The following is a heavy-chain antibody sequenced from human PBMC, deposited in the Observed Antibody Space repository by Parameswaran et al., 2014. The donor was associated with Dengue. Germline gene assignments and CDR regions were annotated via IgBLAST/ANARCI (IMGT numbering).Heavy chain of an antibody. J-gene: IGHJ4*02. Sequence: VRQAPGKGLEWVSSISSSSSYIYYADSVKGRFTISRDNAKNSLYLQMNSLRAEDTAVYYCARVSRYSSGLWGQGTLVTVSS. V-gene: IGHV3-21*01. D-gene: IGHD6-19*01. CDR3: ARVSRYSSGL. CDR2: ISSSSSYI.